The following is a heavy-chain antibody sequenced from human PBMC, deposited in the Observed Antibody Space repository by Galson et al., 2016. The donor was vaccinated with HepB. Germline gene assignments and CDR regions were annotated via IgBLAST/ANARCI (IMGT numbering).Heavy chain of an antibody. V-gene: IGHV3-7*01. CDR1: GFTFSAYW. CDR3: VSGCTSGI. J-gene: IGHJ3*01. CDR2: TNQDGSGK. Sequence: SLRLSCAASGFTFSAYWMAWIRQAPGKGLEWVANTNQDGSGKHYVDSAKGRFTVSRDNAKNSAFLDMNSLRAEDTAVYYCVSGCTSGIWGQGTTVTVSS. D-gene: IGHD6-19*01.